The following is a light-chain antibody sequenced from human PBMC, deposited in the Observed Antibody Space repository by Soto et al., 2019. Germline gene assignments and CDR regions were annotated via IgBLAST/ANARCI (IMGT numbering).Light chain of an antibody. V-gene: IGLV4-60*02. J-gene: IGLJ3*02. Sequence: QSVLTQSSSASASLGSSVKLTCTLSSGHSSYIIAWHQQQPGKAPRYLMKLEGSGSYNKGSGVPDRFSGSSSGADRYLTISQLQFGDEADYYCETWDSNTHTVFGGGTKLTVL. CDR3: ETWDSNTHTV. CDR1: SGHSSYI. CDR2: LEGSGSY.